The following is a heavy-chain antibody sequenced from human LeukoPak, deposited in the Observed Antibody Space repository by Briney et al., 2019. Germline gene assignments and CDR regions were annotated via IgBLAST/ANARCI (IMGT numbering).Heavy chain of an antibody. D-gene: IGHD3-10*01. V-gene: IGHV1-18*01. CDR3: ARRAITQGFDY. J-gene: IGHJ4*02. Sequence: ASVKVSCKASGYTFTSYGISWVRQAPGQGLEWMGWISAYNGNTNYAQKLQGRVTMTTDTSTSTAYMELSSLRSEDTAVYYCARRAITQGFDYWGQGTLVTVSS. CDR2: ISAYNGNT. CDR1: GYTFTSYG.